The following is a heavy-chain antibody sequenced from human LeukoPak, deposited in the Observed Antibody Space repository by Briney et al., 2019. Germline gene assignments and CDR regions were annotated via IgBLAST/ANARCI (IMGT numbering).Heavy chain of an antibody. J-gene: IGHJ5*02. CDR2: IYHSGST. CDR1: GDSISSSNW. D-gene: IGHD6-25*01. Sequence: SETLSLTCAVSGDSISSSNWWTCVRQPPGKGLEWIGEIYHSGSTNYNPSLKSRVTMSLDKSKNQFSLKLTSVTAADTAVYYCAREAAGQWFDPWGQGTLVTVSS. V-gene: IGHV4-4*02. CDR3: AREAAGQWFDP.